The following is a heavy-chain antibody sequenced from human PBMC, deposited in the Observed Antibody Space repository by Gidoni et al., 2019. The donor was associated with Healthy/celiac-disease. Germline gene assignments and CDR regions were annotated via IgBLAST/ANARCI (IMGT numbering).Heavy chain of an antibody. CDR1: GFTFSSYA. V-gene: IGHV3-23*01. J-gene: IGHJ4*02. D-gene: IGHD6-19*01. Sequence: EVQLLESGGGLVQPGGSLRLSCEASGFTFSSYAMSWVRQAPGKGLEWVSAISGSGGSTYYADSVKGRFTISRDNSKNTLYLQMNSLRAEDTAVYYCAKERRIDRGWPHRLFGYFDYWGQGTLVTVSS. CDR2: ISGSGGST. CDR3: AKERRIDRGWPHRLFGYFDY.